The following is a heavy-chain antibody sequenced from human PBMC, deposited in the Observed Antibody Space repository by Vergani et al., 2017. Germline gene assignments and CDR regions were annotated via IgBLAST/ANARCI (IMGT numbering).Heavy chain of an antibody. Sequence: DVQLVESGGDLVQPGGSLRLSCAASGFTFSSYSMNWVRQAPGKGLEWVSSVSGSSATPYYADSVKGRFIISRDNSKNTLHLQMNSLRADDTAVYYSTKGSRGYTGYFFDYWGQGTLATVSS. CDR1: GFTFSSYS. D-gene: IGHD5-12*01. CDR2: VSGSSATP. CDR3: TKGSRGYTGYFFDY. J-gene: IGHJ4*02. V-gene: IGHV3-23*04.